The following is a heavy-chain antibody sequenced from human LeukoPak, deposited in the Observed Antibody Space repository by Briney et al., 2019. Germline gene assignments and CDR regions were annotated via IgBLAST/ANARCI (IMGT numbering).Heavy chain of an antibody. CDR1: GGSISSSSYY. V-gene: IGHV4-39*01. Sequence: SETLSLTCTVSGGSISSSSYYWGWIRQPPGKGLEWIGSIYYSGSTYYNPSLKSRVTISVDTSKNQFSLKLSSVTAADTAVYYRAGKFGSGSYLPGGFDYWGQGTLVTVSS. D-gene: IGHD3-10*01. CDR3: AGKFGSGSYLPGGFDY. J-gene: IGHJ4*02. CDR2: IYYSGST.